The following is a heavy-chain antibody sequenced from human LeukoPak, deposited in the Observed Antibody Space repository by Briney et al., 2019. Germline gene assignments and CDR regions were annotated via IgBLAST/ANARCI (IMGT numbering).Heavy chain of an antibody. V-gene: IGHV3-9*01. D-gene: IGHD6-13*01. Sequence: GGSLRLSCAASGFTFDDYAMHWVRQAPGKGLEWVSGISWNSGSIGYAGSVKGRFTISRDNAKNSLYLQMNSLRAEDTALYYCAKDMSSSWSAPLYGMDVWGQGTTVTVSS. CDR1: GFTFDDYA. J-gene: IGHJ6*02. CDR2: ISWNSGSI. CDR3: AKDMSSSWSAPLYGMDV.